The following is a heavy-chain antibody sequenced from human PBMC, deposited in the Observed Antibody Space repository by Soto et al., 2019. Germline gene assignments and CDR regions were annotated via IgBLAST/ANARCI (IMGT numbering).Heavy chain of an antibody. D-gene: IGHD3-22*01. CDR3: ARGMYYYDSSGWAY. V-gene: IGHV3-48*02. CDR1: GLTFGSYS. Sequence: EVQLVESGGGLVQPGGSLRLSCAAPGLTFGSYSMNWVRQAPGKGREWVSYISSSSSTIYYADSVKGRFTISRDNAKNSLYLQMNSLRDEDTAVYYCARGMYYYDSSGWAYWGQGTLVTVSS. J-gene: IGHJ4*02. CDR2: ISSSSSTI.